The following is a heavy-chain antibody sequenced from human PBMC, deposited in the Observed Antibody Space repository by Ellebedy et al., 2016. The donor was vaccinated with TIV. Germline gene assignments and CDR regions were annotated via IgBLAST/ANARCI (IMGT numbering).Heavy chain of an antibody. V-gene: IGHV3-30*03. CDR3: ARARCSGGSCPVDF. Sequence: PGGSLRLSCAASGFTFSSYGMHWVRQAPGKGLEWVAVISYDGSNKYYADSVKGRFTISRDNAKNSLYLQMNSLRAEDTAVYYCARARCSGGSCPVDFWGQGTLVTVSS. CDR2: ISYDGSNK. D-gene: IGHD2-15*01. CDR1: GFTFSSYG. J-gene: IGHJ4*02.